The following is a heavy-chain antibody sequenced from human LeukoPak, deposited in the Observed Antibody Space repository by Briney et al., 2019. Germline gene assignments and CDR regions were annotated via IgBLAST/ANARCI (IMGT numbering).Heavy chain of an antibody. V-gene: IGHV4-59*12. D-gene: IGHD4-11*01. J-gene: IGHJ6*03. Sequence: ASETLSLTCTVSGGSISSYYWSWLRQPPGKGLEWIGYIYYSVTTNYNPSLKSRVTISVDTSKNQFSLRLSSVTAADTAVYYCASMHNDYSKGWEYYYYYMDVWGKGTTVTVSS. CDR3: ASMHNDYSKGWEYYYYYMDV. CDR2: IYYSVTT. CDR1: GGSISSYY.